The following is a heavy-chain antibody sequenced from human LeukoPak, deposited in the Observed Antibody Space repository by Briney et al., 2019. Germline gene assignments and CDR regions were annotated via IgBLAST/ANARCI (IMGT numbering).Heavy chain of an antibody. D-gene: IGHD7-27*01. J-gene: IGHJ4*02. CDR1: GFTVSSTY. CDR3: AKSKLGIITEYFDY. V-gene: IGHV3-53*01. Sequence: HPGGSLRLSCAASGFTVSSTYMSWVRQAPGKGLQWVSVIYSGGGTYYAASVKGRFTISRDNSKNTLYLQMNSLRAEDTAVYYCAKSKLGIITEYFDYWGQGTLVTVSS. CDR2: IYSGGGT.